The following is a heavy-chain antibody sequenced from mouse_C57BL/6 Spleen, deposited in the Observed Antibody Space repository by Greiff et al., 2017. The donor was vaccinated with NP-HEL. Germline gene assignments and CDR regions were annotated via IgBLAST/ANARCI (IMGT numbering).Heavy chain of an antibody. CDR2: IYPGAGDT. J-gene: IGHJ3*01. V-gene: IGHV1-80*01. CDR1: GYAFSSYW. D-gene: IGHD2-4*01. CDR3: ARRGDYEAWFAY. Sequence: QVQLQQSGAELVKPGASVKISCKASGYAFSSYWMNWVKQRPGKGLEWIGQIYPGAGDTNYNGKFKGKATLTADKSSSTAYMQLSSLTSEDSAVYFCARRGDYEAWFAYWGQGTLVTVSA.